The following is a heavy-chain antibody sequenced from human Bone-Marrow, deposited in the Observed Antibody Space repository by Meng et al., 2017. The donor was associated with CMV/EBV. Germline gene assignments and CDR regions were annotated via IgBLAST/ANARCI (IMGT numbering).Heavy chain of an antibody. CDR3: AREEAAHYYYYGMDV. J-gene: IGHJ6*02. CDR1: GFTFSSYE. D-gene: IGHD2-15*01. CDR2: ISSSGSTI. Sequence: GESLKISCAASGFTFSSYEMNWVRQAPGKGLEWVSYISSSGSTIYYADSVKGRFTIFRDNAKNSLYLQMNSLRAEDTAVYYCAREEAAHYYYYGMDVWGQGTTVTVSS. V-gene: IGHV3-48*03.